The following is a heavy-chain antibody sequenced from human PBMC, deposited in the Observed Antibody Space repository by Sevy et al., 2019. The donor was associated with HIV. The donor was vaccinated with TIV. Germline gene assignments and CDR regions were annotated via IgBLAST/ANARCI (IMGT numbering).Heavy chain of an antibody. V-gene: IGHV1-69*13. CDR2: IIPIFGTA. J-gene: IGHJ4*02. CDR3: AGYTYYDTHPPFDY. Sequence: ASVKASCKASGGTFSSYAISWVRQAPGQGLEWMGGIIPIFGTANYAQKFQGRVTITADESTSTAYMELSSLRSEDTAVYYCAGYTYYDTHPPFDYWGQGTLVTVSS. D-gene: IGHD3-22*01. CDR1: GGTFSSYA.